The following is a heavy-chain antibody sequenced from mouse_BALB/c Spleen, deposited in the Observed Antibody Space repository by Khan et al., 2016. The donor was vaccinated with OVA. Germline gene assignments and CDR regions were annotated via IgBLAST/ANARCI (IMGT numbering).Heavy chain of an antibody. V-gene: IGHV1S81*02. CDR2: INPSNGGT. CDR1: GYTFTSYY. Sequence: QVQLKQSGAELVKPGASVRLSCKASGYTFTSYYLYWVKQRPGQGLEWIGDINPSNGGTNFNEKFKSKATLTVDKSSSTACMQLSSLTSEDSAVYYCTRSGYGTFAYWGQGTLVTVSA. D-gene: IGHD2-1*01. J-gene: IGHJ3*01. CDR3: TRSGYGTFAY.